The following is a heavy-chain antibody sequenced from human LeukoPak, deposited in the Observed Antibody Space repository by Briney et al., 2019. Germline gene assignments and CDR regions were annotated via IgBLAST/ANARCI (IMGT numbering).Heavy chain of an antibody. CDR1: GGSISSGTYY. Sequence: SETLSLSCAVSGGSISSGTYYWVWIRQPPGKGLEWIGSIYYSGTTYYNPSLKSRVTISLDTSKNQFSLKLSSVTAADTAVYYCARVWFGESMAFDYWGQGTLVTVSS. J-gene: IGHJ4*02. CDR3: ARVWFGESMAFDY. V-gene: IGHV4-39*07. D-gene: IGHD3-10*01. CDR2: IYYSGTT.